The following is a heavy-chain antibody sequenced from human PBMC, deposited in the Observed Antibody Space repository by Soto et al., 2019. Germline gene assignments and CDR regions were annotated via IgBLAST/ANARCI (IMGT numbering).Heavy chain of an antibody. D-gene: IGHD3-3*01. J-gene: IGHJ6*02. V-gene: IGHV3-30-3*01. CDR1: GFTFSSYA. CDR3: ARETSTYYDFWSGYPGPYYYYGMDV. CDR2: ISYDGSNK. Sequence: PGGSLRLSCAASGFTFSSYAMHWVRQAPGKGLEWVAVISYDGSNKYYADSVKGRFTISRDNSKNTLYLQMNSLRAEDTAVYYCARETSTYYDFWSGYPGPYYYYGMDVWGQGTTVTVSS.